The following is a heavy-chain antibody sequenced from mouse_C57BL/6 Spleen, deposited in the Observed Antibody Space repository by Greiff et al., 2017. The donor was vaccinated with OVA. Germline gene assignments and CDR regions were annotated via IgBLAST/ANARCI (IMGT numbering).Heavy chain of an antibody. Sequence: VQLQQSGPELVKPGASVKISCKASGYAFSSSWMNWVKQRPGKGLEWIGRIYPGDGDTNYNGKFTGKATLTADKSSSTAYMQLSSLTSEDSAVYFCARGDDYDWFAYWGQGTLVTVSA. J-gene: IGHJ3*01. CDR1: GYAFSSSW. D-gene: IGHD2-4*01. CDR2: IYPGDGDT. CDR3: ARGDDYDWFAY. V-gene: IGHV1-82*01.